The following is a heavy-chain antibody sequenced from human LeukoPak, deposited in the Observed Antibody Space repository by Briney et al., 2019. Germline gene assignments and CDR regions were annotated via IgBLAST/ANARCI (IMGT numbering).Heavy chain of an antibody. D-gene: IGHD6-13*01. CDR2: IWYDGSNK. V-gene: IGHV3-33*01. CDR3: ARDRSDRVSRTFDY. J-gene: IGHJ4*02. Sequence: PGRSLRLSCAASGFTFSSYGMHWVRQAPGKGLEWVAVIWYDGSNKYYADSVKGRFTISRDNLKNTLYLQMNSLRAEDTAVYYCARDRSDRVSRTFDYWGQGTLVTVSS. CDR1: GFTFSSYG.